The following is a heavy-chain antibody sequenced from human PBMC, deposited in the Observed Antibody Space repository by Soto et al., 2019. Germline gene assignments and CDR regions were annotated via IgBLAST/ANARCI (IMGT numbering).Heavy chain of an antibody. D-gene: IGHD3-9*01. Sequence: GGSLRLSCVASGFTFTTFWMSWVRQAPGKGLEWVATISKGSSKRYFVDSVRGRFTISRDNAKNSLYLQMNSLRAEDTAVYYCAREKRILTGFDPWGQGTLVTVSS. CDR1: GFTFTTFW. CDR2: ISKGSSKR. CDR3: AREKRILTGFDP. J-gene: IGHJ5*02. V-gene: IGHV3-7*01.